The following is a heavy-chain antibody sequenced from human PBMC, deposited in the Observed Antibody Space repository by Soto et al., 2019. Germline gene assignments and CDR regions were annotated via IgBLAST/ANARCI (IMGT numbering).Heavy chain of an antibody. V-gene: IGHV5-51*01. Sequence: PGESQKISCKGSGYSFTSYWIAWVRQMPGKGLEWMGIIYPGDSDTRYSPSFQGQVTLSADKSISTAYLQWSSLKASDTAMYYCARHESSGYYCFDEWAQRTPVTVSS. D-gene: IGHD3-22*01. CDR2: IYPGDSDT. J-gene: IGHJ4*02. CDR3: ARHESSGYYCFDE. CDR1: GYSFTSYW.